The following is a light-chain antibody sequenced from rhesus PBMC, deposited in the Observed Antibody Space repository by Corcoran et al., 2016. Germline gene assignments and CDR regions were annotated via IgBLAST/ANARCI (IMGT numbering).Light chain of an antibody. CDR3: QQYNNWKT. CDR1: QSVSSN. CDR2: YAS. Sequence: EIVMTQSPATLSLSPGERATLSCRASQSVSSNLARYQQNPGQAPRLLINYASKRSTGIPDRLRGSGSGTDCNHTISSLEPEDVGVYYCQQYNNWKTFGQGTKVEIK. V-gene: IGKV3-35*01. J-gene: IGKJ1*01.